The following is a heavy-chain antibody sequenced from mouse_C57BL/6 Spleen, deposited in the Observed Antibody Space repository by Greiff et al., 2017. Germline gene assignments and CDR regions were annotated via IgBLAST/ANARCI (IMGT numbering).Heavy chain of an antibody. CDR1: GFSLTSYG. CDR3: AKILVYYAMDY. D-gene: IGHD1-1*01. V-gene: IGHV2-3*01. Sequence: VQLQESGPGLVAPSQSLSITCTVSGFSLTSYGVSWVRQPPGKGLEWLGVIWGDGSSNYHSALISRLSISNDNSKSQLFIKLNSLQTDDTATYYCAKILVYYAMDYWGQGTSVTVSS. J-gene: IGHJ4*01. CDR2: IWGDGSS.